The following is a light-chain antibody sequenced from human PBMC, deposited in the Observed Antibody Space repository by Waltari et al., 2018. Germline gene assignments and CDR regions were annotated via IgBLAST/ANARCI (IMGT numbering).Light chain of an antibody. V-gene: IGLV2-14*03. Sequence: SALTQPDSVSGSPAQSITISCSGISSDSGGYEYVSWYQQHPGKAPKVIIYDVNNRPSGVSNRFSGSKSGSSASLTISGLQAEDEADYYCSSFTSSTTGIFGGGTKVTVL. CDR1: SSDSGGYEY. CDR3: SSFTSSTTGI. J-gene: IGLJ2*01. CDR2: DVN.